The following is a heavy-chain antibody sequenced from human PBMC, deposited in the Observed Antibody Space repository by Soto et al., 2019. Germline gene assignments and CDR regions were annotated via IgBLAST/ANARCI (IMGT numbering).Heavy chain of an antibody. D-gene: IGHD2-8*01. Sequence: QVQLVQSGAEVKKPGSSVKVSCKASGGTFSSYAISWVRQAPGQGLEWMGGIIPIFGTASYAQKFQGRVTITADESTSTAYMELSSLRSEDTAVYYCARDCTNGVCSTPFDYWGQGTLVTVSS. CDR3: ARDCTNGVCSTPFDY. CDR1: GGTFSSYA. V-gene: IGHV1-69*01. J-gene: IGHJ4*02. CDR2: IIPIFGTA.